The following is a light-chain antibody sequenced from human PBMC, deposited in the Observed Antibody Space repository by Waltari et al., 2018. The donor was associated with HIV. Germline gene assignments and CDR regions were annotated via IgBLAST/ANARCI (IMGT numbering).Light chain of an antibody. CDR2: GAS. J-gene: IGKJ2*01. CDR1: QSIDSTY. V-gene: IGKV3-20*01. CDR3: QQCGYSPYT. Sequence: EIVLTQSPGTLSSLPGDRATPPCRASQSIDSTYLAWYQQTPGQAPRLLMYGASTRATGTPDRFSGSASGTDFTLTIGGLKAEDSAVYYCQQCGYSPYTFGQGTRLEIK.